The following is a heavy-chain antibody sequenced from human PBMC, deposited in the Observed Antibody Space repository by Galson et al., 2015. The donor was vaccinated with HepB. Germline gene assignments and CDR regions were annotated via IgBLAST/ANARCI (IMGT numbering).Heavy chain of an antibody. Sequence: SVKVSCKASGYSFTSYDINWVRQATGQGLEWMGWMNPNSGNTGYAQKFQGRVTMTRNTSIGTAYMELSSLRSEDTAVYYCARGRRGTATAFSYSYFDYWGQGPLVTVSS. J-gene: IGHJ4*02. D-gene: IGHD1-26*01. V-gene: IGHV1-8*01. CDR1: GYSFTSYD. CDR2: MNPNSGNT. CDR3: ARGRRGTATAFSYSYFDY.